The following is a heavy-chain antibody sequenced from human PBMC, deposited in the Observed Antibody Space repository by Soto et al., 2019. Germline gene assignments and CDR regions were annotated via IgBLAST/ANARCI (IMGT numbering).Heavy chain of an antibody. V-gene: IGHV1-18*01. CDR1: GYTFTNFG. D-gene: IGHD3-16*01. CDR2: ISAYNGNS. CDR3: ARGGIPIDY. Sequence: QVQLVQSGAEVKKPGASVKVSCKASGYTFTNFGISWVRQAPGQGLEWMGWISAYNGNSNYAQNFQGRVNMTTYTSTSTAKTELRRLMTDDTAVYYYARGGIPIDYWGQGTLVTVSS. J-gene: IGHJ4*02.